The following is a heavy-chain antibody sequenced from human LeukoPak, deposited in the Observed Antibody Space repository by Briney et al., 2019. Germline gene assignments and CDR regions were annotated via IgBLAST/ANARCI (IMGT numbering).Heavy chain of an antibody. CDR2: MNPNSGNT. Sequence: EASVEVSCKASGYTFTSYDINWVRQATGQGLEWMGWMNPNSGNTGYAQKFQGRVTMTRNTSISTAYMELSSLRSEDTAVYYCARTLHGIAAARIKPYYFDYWGQGTLVTVSS. D-gene: IGHD6-13*01. J-gene: IGHJ4*02. CDR3: ARTLHGIAAARIKPYYFDY. V-gene: IGHV1-8*01. CDR1: GYTFTSYD.